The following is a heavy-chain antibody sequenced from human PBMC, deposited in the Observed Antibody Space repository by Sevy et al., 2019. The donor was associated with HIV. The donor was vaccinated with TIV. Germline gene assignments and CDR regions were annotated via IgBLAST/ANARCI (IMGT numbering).Heavy chain of an antibody. D-gene: IGHD2-2*01. Sequence: ASVKVSCKASGYTFTSYGISWVRQAPGQGLEWMGWISAYNGNTNYAQKLQGRVTMTTDTSTSTAYMELRSLGSDDTAVYYCAGAVVVVPAAMSDYYYYYGMDVWGQGTTVTVSS. CDR3: AGAVVVVPAAMSDYYYYYGMDV. J-gene: IGHJ6*02. CDR1: GYTFTSYG. V-gene: IGHV1-18*01. CDR2: ISAYNGNT.